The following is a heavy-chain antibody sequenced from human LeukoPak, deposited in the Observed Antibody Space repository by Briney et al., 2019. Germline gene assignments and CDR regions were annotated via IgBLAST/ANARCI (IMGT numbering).Heavy chain of an antibody. CDR3: AKHGYCSGISCFFDF. D-gene: IGHD2-2*03. Sequence: GGSLRLSCAASGFAFSSYAMSWVRQAPGKGLEWVSGISGSGPYTFYTDSVKGRFTISRDSSKNTLYLQMNSLRAEDTALYYCAKHGYCSGISCFFDFWGQGTLVTVSS. CDR1: GFAFSSYA. CDR2: ISGSGPYT. V-gene: IGHV3-23*01. J-gene: IGHJ4*02.